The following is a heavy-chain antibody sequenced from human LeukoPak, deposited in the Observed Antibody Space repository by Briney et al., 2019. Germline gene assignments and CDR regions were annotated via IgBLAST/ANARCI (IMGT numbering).Heavy chain of an antibody. V-gene: IGHV4-59*12. CDR1: GGSITTYF. Sequence: PSETLSLTCAVSGGSITTYFWSWIRQPPGKGLEWVGYIRYSVSTSYNPSLKSRVTMSVDTSKNQFSLKLSSVTAADTAVYYCARSNPYYYGSGSYFHYWGQGTLVTVSS. CDR2: IRYSVST. CDR3: ARSNPYYYGSGSYFHY. D-gene: IGHD3-10*01. J-gene: IGHJ4*02.